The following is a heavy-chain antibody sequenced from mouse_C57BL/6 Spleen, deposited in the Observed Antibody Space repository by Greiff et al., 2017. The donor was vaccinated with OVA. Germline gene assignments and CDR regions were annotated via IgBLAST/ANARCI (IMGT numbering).Heavy chain of an antibody. D-gene: IGHD3-3*01. Sequence: VQLQQSGAELVKPGASVKLSCTASGFNINDYYMHWVKQRPEQGLEWIGRIDPEDGETKYAAKFQGKATITADTSSNTAYLQLSSLTSEDTAVYDCARGDRTWFAYWGQGTLVTVSA. CDR1: GFNINDYY. CDR2: IDPEDGET. V-gene: IGHV14-2*01. J-gene: IGHJ3*01. CDR3: ARGDRTWFAY.